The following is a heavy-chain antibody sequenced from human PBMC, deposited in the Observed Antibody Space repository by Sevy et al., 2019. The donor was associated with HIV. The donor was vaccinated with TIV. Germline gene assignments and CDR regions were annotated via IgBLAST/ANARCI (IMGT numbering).Heavy chain of an antibody. V-gene: IGHV1-18*04. CDR3: ARAYCSGGRCYSLAS. CDR2: ISPHNGDT. D-gene: IGHD2-15*01. CDR1: GSTFSGFY. Sequence: ASVKVSCTTLGSTFSGFYIHWVRQAPGQGLEWMGWISPHNGDTNYAQRLQGRVTMLTDTSSSTAYMELKSLRSDDTAVYYCARAYCSGGRCYSLASWGQGTLVTVSS. J-gene: IGHJ5*02.